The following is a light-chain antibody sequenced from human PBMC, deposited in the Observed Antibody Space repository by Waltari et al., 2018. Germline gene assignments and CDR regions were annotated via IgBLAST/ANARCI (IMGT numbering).Light chain of an antibody. V-gene: IGLV1-40*01. CDR1: GSNIGAGYD. CDR2: GNN. CDR3: QSYDRSLSVV. J-gene: IGLJ2*01. Sequence: QSALTQPPSVSGAPGQRVTISCTGSGSNIGAGYDVHWFQQCPGTVPNLHLSGNNNRPSGVPDRFSASKTGTSASLAITGLQAEDEADYYCQSYDRSLSVVFGGGTKLTVL.